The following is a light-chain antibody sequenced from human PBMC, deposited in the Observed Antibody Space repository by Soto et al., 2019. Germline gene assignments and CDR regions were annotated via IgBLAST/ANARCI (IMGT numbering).Light chain of an antibody. Sequence: QSALTQPASVSGSPGQSITISCTGTSSDVGGYNYVSWYQQHPGKAPKLMIYDVSNRPSGVANRFSGSKSANTASLTISGLQAEDEADYYCSSYTGSSTHVVFGGGTKFTV. CDR3: SSYTGSSTHVV. CDR2: DVS. CDR1: SSDVGGYNY. V-gene: IGLV2-14*01. J-gene: IGLJ2*01.